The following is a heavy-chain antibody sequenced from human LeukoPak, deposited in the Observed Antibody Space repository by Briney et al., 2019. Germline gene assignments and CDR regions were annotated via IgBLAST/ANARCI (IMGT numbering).Heavy chain of an antibody. CDR3: ATGYYDSSGYFYLLAFDI. CDR2: FDPEDGET. J-gene: IGHJ3*02. Sequence: ASAKVSCKVSGYTLTELSMHWVRPAPGKGLEWMGGFDPEDGETIYAQKFQGRVTMTEDTSTDTAYMELSSLRSEDTAVYYCATGYYDSSGYFYLLAFDIWGQGTMVTVSS. D-gene: IGHD3-22*01. V-gene: IGHV1-24*01. CDR1: GYTLTELS.